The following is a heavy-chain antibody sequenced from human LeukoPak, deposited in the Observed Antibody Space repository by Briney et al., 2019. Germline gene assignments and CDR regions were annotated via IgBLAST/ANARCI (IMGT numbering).Heavy chain of an antibody. Sequence: ASVKVSCKASGYTFTGYYMRWVRQAPGQGLEWMGWINPNSGGTNYAQKFQGRVTMTRDTSISTAYMELSRLRSDDTAVYYCAREGIRADCSSTSCYSIFGYWGQGTTVTVSS. CDR1: GYTFTGYY. V-gene: IGHV1-2*02. J-gene: IGHJ4*03. CDR2: INPNSGGT. CDR3: AREGIRADCSSTSCYSIFGY. D-gene: IGHD2-2*01.